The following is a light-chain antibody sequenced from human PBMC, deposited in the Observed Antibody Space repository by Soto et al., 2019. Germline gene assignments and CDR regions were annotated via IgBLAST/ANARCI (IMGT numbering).Light chain of an antibody. CDR1: QSVTSSC. J-gene: IGKJ3*01. CDR3: QQCGGSPLFS. Sequence: EIVLTQSPGTLYLSPGERATLTCTAIQSVTSSCLAWYQRKPGQAPSLLIHTTSIRATDIPDRFSGSGSGTDFTLTISRLEPEDFAVYYCQQCGGSPLFSFGPGTRVDI. V-gene: IGKV3-20*01. CDR2: TTS.